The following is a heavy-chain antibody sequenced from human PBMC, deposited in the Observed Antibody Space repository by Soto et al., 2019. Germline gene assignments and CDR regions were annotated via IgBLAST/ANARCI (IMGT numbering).Heavy chain of an antibody. CDR1: GGTMSEYF. CDR3: ARDGYDGSGSPYPAY. Sequence: SETLSLTCSVSGGTMSEYFWSWIRQSPGKGLEWIGYIYYLGSTNYNPSLKSRVTISVDTSKRQFSLRLTSVTAADTAVYYCARDGYDGSGSPYPAYWGPGTQVTVSS. V-gene: IGHV4-59*01. J-gene: IGHJ4*02. D-gene: IGHD3-10*01. CDR2: IYYLGST.